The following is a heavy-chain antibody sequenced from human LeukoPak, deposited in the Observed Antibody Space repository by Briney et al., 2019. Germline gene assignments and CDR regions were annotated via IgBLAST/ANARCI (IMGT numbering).Heavy chain of an antibody. V-gene: IGHV3-21*01. CDR2: ISSTSSYI. CDR1: GFTFSSYS. J-gene: IGHJ3*02. Sequence: GGSLRLSCAACGFTFSSYSMNWVRQVPGKGLEWVSSISSTSSYIYYADSVKGRFTISRDNAKNSLYLQMNSLRAEDTAVYYCARGPLKRAFDIWGQGTMVTLSS. CDR3: ARGPLKRAFDI.